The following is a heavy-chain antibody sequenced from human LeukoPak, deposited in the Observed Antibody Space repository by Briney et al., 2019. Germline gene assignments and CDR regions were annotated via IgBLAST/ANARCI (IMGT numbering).Heavy chain of an antibody. D-gene: IGHD3-9*01. CDR3: ARYGDYDILTGYYLYFDY. Sequence: SETLSLTCTVSGGSISSYYWSWIRQPPGKGLEWIGYIYYSGSTNYNPSLKSRVAISVDTSKNQFSLKLSSVTAADTAVYYCARYGDYDILTGYYLYFDYWGQGTLVTVSS. CDR1: GGSISSYY. V-gene: IGHV4-59*01. J-gene: IGHJ4*02. CDR2: IYYSGST.